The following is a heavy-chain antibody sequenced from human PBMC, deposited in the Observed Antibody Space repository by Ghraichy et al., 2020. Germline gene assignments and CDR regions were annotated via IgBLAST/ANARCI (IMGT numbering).Heavy chain of an antibody. J-gene: IGHJ4*02. CDR2: INPSGGST. V-gene: IGHV1-46*01. D-gene: IGHD5/OR15-5a*01. CDR3: ARLVYRTYFDY. Sequence: GIINPSGGSTSYAQKFKGRVTMTRDTSTSTVYMELSSLRSEDTAVYYCARLVYRTYFDYWCQG.